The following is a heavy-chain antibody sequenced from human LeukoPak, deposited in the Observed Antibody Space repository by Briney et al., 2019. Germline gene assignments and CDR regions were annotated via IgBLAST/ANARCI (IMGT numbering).Heavy chain of an antibody. D-gene: IGHD3-10*01. CDR2: VSATGGST. V-gene: IGHV3-23*01. CDR1: GFTFRSFV. J-gene: IGHJ4*02. Sequence: GGSLRLSCAASGFTFRSFVMSWVRQAPGKGLEWVSTVSATGGSTYYADSVKGRFTISRDNFKNTVFLQMNSLRAEDTALYYCAKDVSAAPGYWGQGTLVTVSS. CDR3: AKDVSAAPGY.